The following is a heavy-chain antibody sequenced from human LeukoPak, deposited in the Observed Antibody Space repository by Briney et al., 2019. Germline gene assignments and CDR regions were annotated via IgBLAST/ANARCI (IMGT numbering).Heavy chain of an antibody. D-gene: IGHD3-22*01. V-gene: IGHV4-34*01. CDR2: IYYSGST. CDR3: ARAPENYYDSSGTFDY. J-gene: IGHJ4*02. Sequence: SETLSLTCAVYGGSFSGYYWSWIRQPPGKGLEWIGSIYYSGSTYYNPSLKSRVTISVDTSKNQFSLKLSSVTAADTAVYYCARAPENYYDSSGTFDYWGQGTLVTVSS. CDR1: GGSFSGYY.